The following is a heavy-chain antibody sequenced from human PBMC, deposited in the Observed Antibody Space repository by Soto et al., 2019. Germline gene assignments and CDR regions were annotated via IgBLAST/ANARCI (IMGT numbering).Heavy chain of an antibody. V-gene: IGHV1-69*06. D-gene: IGHD6-13*01. J-gene: IGHJ1*01. Sequence: QVQLVQSGAEVKKPGSSVTVSCKASGGTFSSYAISWVRQAPGQGLEWMGGIIPIFGTANYAQKFQGRVTITADKSSSTAYVVLSSLGSEDTAVYYCAGGDSQDIAGSRYQHWGQGTLVTVSS. CDR3: AGGDSQDIAGSRYQH. CDR2: IIPIFGTA. CDR1: GGTFSSYA.